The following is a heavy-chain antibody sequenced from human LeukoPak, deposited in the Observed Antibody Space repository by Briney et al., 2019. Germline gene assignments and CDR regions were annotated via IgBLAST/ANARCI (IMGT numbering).Heavy chain of an antibody. Sequence: GGSLRLSCAASGFTFSSYWMSWVRQAPGKGLEWVANIKQDGSEKYYVDSVEGRFTISRDNAKNSLYLQMNSLRAEDTAVYYCVRGQEYSSSWYRVYYFDYWGQGTLVTVSS. CDR3: VRGQEYSSSWYRVYYFDY. CDR2: IKQDGSEK. D-gene: IGHD6-13*01. CDR1: GFTFSSYW. J-gene: IGHJ4*02. V-gene: IGHV3-7*01.